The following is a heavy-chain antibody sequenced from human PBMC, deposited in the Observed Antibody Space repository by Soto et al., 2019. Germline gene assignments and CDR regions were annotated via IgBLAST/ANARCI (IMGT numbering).Heavy chain of an antibody. CDR1: GGSISSYY. CDR3: ARERSYGGVAGY. CDR2: ISNSGST. J-gene: IGHJ4*02. V-gene: IGHV4-59*01. D-gene: IGHD2-8*02. Sequence: PSETLSLTCTVSGGSISSYYWSWIRQSPGKGLEWIGYISNSGSTNYNPSLNSRVTISRDTSKNQFSLKLSSVTAADAAVYYCARERSYGGVAGYWGQGTLDTVSS.